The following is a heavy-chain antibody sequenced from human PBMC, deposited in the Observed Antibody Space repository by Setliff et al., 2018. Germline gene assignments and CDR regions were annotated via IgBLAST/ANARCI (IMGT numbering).Heavy chain of an antibody. Sequence: SETLSLTCAVSGYSISSGYNWGWIRQPPGKGLEWIASIYYRGSTSYNSSLKSRVSISVDTSKNQFSLNLNSVTAAGTAVYYCARLGGSSGSGGFYYYYYYMDVWGKGTTVTVS. CDR2: IYYRGST. D-gene: IGHD3-22*01. J-gene: IGHJ6*03. CDR1: GYSISSGYN. CDR3: ARLGGSSGSGGFYYYYYYMDV. V-gene: IGHV4-38-2*01.